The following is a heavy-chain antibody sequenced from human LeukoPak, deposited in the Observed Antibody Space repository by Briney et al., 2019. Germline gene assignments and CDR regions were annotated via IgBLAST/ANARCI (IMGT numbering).Heavy chain of an antibody. J-gene: IGHJ4*02. Sequence: HSETLSLTCTVSGGSISSYYWSWIRQPRGKGLAWIGYIYYSGSTNYNPSLKSRVTISVDTSKNQFSLKLSSVTAADTAVYYCAREGAVAGGFDYWGQGTLVTVSS. V-gene: IGHV4-59*01. CDR3: AREGAVAGGFDY. CDR1: GGSISSYY. CDR2: IYYSGST. D-gene: IGHD6-19*01.